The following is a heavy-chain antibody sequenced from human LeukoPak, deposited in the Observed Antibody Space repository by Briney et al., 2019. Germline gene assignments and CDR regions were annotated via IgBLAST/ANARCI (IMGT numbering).Heavy chain of an antibody. CDR1: GFTFDDYA. D-gene: IGHD3-22*01. Sequence: SLRLLCSASGFTFDDYAMHWVRQAPGKGLEGVLGISWNSGSIGYADSVKGRFTISRDNAKNSLYLQMNSLRAEDTALYYCAKGALCYDSSYAFDIWGQGTMVTISS. CDR2: ISWNSGSI. V-gene: IGHV3-9*01. J-gene: IGHJ3*02. CDR3: AKGALCYDSSYAFDI.